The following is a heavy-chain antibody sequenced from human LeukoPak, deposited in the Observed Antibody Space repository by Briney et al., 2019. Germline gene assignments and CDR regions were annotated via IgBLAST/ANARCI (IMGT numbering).Heavy chain of an antibody. CDR3: ARGVGGSSFACYFDY. D-gene: IGHD6-6*01. Sequence: SVKGRFTISRDNSKNTLYLQMNSLRAEDTAVYYCARGVGGSSFACYFDYWGQGTLVTVSS. J-gene: IGHJ4*02. V-gene: IGHV3-30*01.